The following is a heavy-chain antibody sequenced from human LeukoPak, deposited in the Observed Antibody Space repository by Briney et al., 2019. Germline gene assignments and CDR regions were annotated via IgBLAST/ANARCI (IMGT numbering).Heavy chain of an antibody. CDR2: ISGTGVKT. Sequence: PGGSLRLSFAASGFTFSTYAMNWVRPAPGKGLEGVSTISGTGVKTYYADSVKGRFTISRDNSKNMLYLQMNSLRAEDTAVYYCAKPLNIGWYYFDYWGQGTLVTVSS. CDR3: AKPLNIGWYYFDY. D-gene: IGHD6-19*01. CDR1: GFTFSTYA. V-gene: IGHV3-23*01. J-gene: IGHJ4*02.